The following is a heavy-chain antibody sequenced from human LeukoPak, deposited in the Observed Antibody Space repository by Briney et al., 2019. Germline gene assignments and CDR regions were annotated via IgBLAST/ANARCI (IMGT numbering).Heavy chain of an antibody. J-gene: IGHJ5*02. CDR1: GGSISSSNW. CDR3: ARRRVRTRLYYYDSSGYYWFDP. V-gene: IGHV4-4*02. Sequence: SETLSLTCAVSGGSISSSNWWSWVRQPPGKGLEWIGEIYHSGSTNYNPSLKSRVTISVDKSKNQFSLKLSSVTAADTAVYYCARRRVRTRLYYYDSSGYYWFDPWGQGTLVTVSS. CDR2: IYHSGST. D-gene: IGHD3-22*01.